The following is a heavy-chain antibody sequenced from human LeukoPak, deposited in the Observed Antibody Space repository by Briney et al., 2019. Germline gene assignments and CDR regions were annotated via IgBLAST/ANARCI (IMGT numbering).Heavy chain of an antibody. CDR2: IIPIFGTA. Sequence: EASVKVSCKASGGTFSSYAISWVRQAPGQGLEWMGGIIPIFGTANYAQKFQGRVTITADESTSTAYMELSSLRSEDTAVDYCGRGRCSSTSCPGDNWFAPWGQEPLVTVPS. CDR1: GGTFSSYA. J-gene: IGHJ5*02. D-gene: IGHD2-2*01. CDR3: GRGRCSSTSCPGDNWFAP. V-gene: IGHV1-69*01.